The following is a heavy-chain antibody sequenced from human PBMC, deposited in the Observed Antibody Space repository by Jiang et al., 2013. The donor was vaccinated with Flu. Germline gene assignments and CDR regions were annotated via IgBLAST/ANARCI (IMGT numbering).Heavy chain of an antibody. J-gene: IGHJ4*02. Sequence: PGLVKPSETLSLTCTVSGGSISSSSYYWGWIRQPPGKGLEWIGSIYYSGSTYYNPSLKSRVTISVDTSKNQFSLKLSSVTAADTAVYYCASHSQREYYWGQGTLVTVSS. D-gene: IGHD1-1*01. CDR3: ASHSQREYY. V-gene: IGHV4-39*01. CDR1: GGSISSSSYY. CDR2: IYYSGST.